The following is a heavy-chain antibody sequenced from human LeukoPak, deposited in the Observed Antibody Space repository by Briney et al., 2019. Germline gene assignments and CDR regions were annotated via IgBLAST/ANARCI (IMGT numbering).Heavy chain of an antibody. V-gene: IGHV3-30*04. CDR1: GLTLSSHA. CDR3: ARAHLSSSSTDYMDV. J-gene: IGHJ6*03. CDR2: ISYDGNIK. D-gene: IGHD6-6*01. Sequence: GGSLRLSCAASGLTLSSHAIHWVRQAPGKGLEGVALISYDGNIKYYADSVKGRFTISRDNSKNTLSLQMNSLRPEDTAVYYCARAHLSSSSTDYMDVWGKGTTVTVSS.